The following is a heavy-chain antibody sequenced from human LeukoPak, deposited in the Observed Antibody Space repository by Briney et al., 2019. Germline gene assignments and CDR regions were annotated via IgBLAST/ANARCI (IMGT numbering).Heavy chain of an antibody. Sequence: GGSLRLSCAASGFTFDDYAMHSVRQAPGKGLEWVSLISGDGGSTYYADSVKGRFTISRDNSKNSLYLQMNSLRTEDTALYYCAKGWPGGVIVYFDYWGQGTLVTVSS. CDR3: AKGWPGGVIVYFDY. CDR2: ISGDGGST. D-gene: IGHD3-16*02. CDR1: GFTFDDYA. J-gene: IGHJ4*02. V-gene: IGHV3-43*02.